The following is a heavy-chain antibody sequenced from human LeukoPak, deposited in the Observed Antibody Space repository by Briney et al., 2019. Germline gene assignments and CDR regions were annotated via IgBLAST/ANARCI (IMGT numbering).Heavy chain of an antibody. J-gene: IGHJ4*02. CDR3: ARDCPYCSSTSWPY. D-gene: IGHD2-2*01. Sequence: QPGGSLRLSCAASGFTVSSNYMSWVRQAPGKGLEWVSVIYSGGSTYYADSVKGRFTISRDNSKNTLYLQMNSLRAEDTAVYYCARDCPYCSSTSWPYWGQGTLVTVSS. V-gene: IGHV3-53*01. CDR2: IYSGGST. CDR1: GFTVSSNY.